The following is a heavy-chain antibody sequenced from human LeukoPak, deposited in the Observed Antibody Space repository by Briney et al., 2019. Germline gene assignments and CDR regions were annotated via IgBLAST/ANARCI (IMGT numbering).Heavy chain of an antibody. CDR1: GGSISIYH. J-gene: IGHJ3*02. D-gene: IGHD6-13*01. CDR2: IKTSGST. CDR3: ARDEPDSSSWYGDAFDI. V-gene: IGHV4-4*07. Sequence: SETLSLTCTVSGGSISIYHWSWIRQPATKGLEWIGRIKTSGSTNYNPSLKSRVTMSVDTSKNQFSLKLSSVTAADTAIYYCARDEPDSSSWYGDAFDIRGQGTMVTVSS.